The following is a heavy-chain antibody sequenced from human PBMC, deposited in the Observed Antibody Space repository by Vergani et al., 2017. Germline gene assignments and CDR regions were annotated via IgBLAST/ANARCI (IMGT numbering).Heavy chain of an antibody. Sequence: QVQLQQWGAGLLKPSETLSLICAVYGGSFSGYYWSWIRQPPGKGLEWIGEINHSGSTNYNPSLKSRVTISVDTSKNQFSLKLSSVTAADTAVYYCAGIVGATRNYYYYMDVWGKGTTVTVSS. CDR3: AGIVGATRNYYYYMDV. J-gene: IGHJ6*03. V-gene: IGHV4-34*01. CDR2: INHSGST. D-gene: IGHD1-26*01. CDR1: GGSFSGYY.